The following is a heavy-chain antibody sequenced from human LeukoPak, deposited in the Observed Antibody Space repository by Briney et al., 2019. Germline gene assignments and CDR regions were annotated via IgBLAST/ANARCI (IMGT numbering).Heavy chain of an antibody. V-gene: IGHV4-34*01. Sequence: GSLRLSCAASGFTFSSYSMNWVRQAPGKGLEWIGEINHSGSTNYNPSLKSRVTISVDTSRNQFSLKLSSVAAADTAVYYCARAADYYGSGRGRAFDIWGQGTMVTVSS. CDR3: ARAADYYGSGRGRAFDI. D-gene: IGHD3-10*01. CDR1: GFTFSSYS. J-gene: IGHJ3*02. CDR2: INHSGST.